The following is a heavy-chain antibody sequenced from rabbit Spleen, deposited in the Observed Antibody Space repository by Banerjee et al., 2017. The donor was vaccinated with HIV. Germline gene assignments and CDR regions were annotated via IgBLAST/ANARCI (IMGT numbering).Heavy chain of an antibody. CDR2: IDAGSSGST. Sequence: LVESGGDLVKPGASLTLTCTASGFSFSSSYYICWVRQAPEKGLEWIACIDAGSSGSTYYTSWAKGRFTISKTSSTTVTLQMTGLTAADTATYFCAIATMTMVITDLWGQGTLVTVS. D-gene: IGHD2-1*01. J-gene: IGHJ3*01. V-gene: IGHV1S40*01. CDR3: AIATMTMVITDL. CDR1: GFSFSSSYY.